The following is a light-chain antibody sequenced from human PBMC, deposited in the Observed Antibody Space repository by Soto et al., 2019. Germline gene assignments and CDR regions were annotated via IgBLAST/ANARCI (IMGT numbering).Light chain of an antibody. Sequence: QSVLTQPPSASGTPGQRVTISCSGSDSNIGSNTVNWYQQFPGTAPKLLIYSNSQRPSGVPDRFSGSKSGTSASLAISGLQSEDEADYYCAAWDDSLNGRAVFGGGTKLTVL. V-gene: IGLV1-44*01. CDR2: SNS. J-gene: IGLJ3*02. CDR3: AAWDDSLNGRAV. CDR1: DSNIGSNT.